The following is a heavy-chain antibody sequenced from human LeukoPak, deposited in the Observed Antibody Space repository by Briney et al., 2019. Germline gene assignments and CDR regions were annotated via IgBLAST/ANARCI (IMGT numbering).Heavy chain of an antibody. J-gene: IGHJ3*02. CDR3: ASPGPLPADAFDI. D-gene: IGHD3-10*01. V-gene: IGHV4-59*01. CDR2: IYYSGST. Sequence: PSQTLSLTCTVSGPSISSYYWSWIRQPPGKGLGWLGSIYYSGSTNYNPSLKSRVTISVDTSKNQFSLKLCSVTAADSAVYYCASPGPLPADAFDIWGQGTMVTVSS. CDR1: GPSISSYY.